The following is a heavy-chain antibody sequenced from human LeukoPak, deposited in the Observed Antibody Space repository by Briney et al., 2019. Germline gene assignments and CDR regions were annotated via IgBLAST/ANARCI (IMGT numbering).Heavy chain of an antibody. Sequence: SETLSLTCAVYGGSFSGYYWSWIRQPPGKGLEWIGYIYYSGSTNYNPSLKSRVTISVDTSKNQFSLKLSSVTAADTAVYYCARLITVTYYFDYWGQGTLVTVSS. CDR2: IYYSGST. CDR1: GGSFSGYY. J-gene: IGHJ4*02. V-gene: IGHV4-59*01. CDR3: ARLITVTYYFDY. D-gene: IGHD4-17*01.